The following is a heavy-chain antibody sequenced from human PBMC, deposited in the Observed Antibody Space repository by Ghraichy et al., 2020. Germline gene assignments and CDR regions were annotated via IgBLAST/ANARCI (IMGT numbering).Heavy chain of an antibody. CDR3: ARDGLWFRVMGGDY. V-gene: IGHV3-7*01. CDR2: IKEDGSEK. J-gene: IGHJ4*02. Sequence: GGSLRLSCAASGFTFSRYWMSWVRQAPGKGLEWVANIKEDGSEKYYVDSVKGRFTISRDNAKNSLYLQMNSLRVEDTAVYYCARDGLWFRVMGGDYWGQGTLVTVSS. D-gene: IGHD3-10*01. CDR1: GFTFSRYW.